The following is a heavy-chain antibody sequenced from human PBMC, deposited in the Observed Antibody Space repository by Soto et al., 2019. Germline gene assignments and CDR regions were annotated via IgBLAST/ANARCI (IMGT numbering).Heavy chain of an antibody. J-gene: IGHJ5*02. Sequence: QVQLQESGPGLVKPSQTLSLTCTVSGGSISSGGYFWSWIRQPPGKGLEWIGNIFYSGTTYYNPSLHRRVTLSVATSKNPFSLKLSSLTAAHTAVYFCASAVLSWGQGTLVTVSS. CDR1: GGSISSGGYF. V-gene: IGHV4-31*03. CDR2: IFYSGTT. CDR3: ASAVLS. D-gene: IGHD1-1*01.